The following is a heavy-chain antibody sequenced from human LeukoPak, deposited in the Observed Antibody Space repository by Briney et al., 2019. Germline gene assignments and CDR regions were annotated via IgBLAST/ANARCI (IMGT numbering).Heavy chain of an antibody. V-gene: IGHV3-30*18. J-gene: IGHJ4*02. Sequence: GGSLRLSCAASGFTVSWYGMHWVRQAPGKGLEWVAVMSHDGSNKYYADSLKGRFTISRDNSKNTLYLQMNSLIAEDTAVYYCAKESGVYCSGGSCYLDHWGQGTLVTVSS. CDR2: MSHDGSNK. CDR3: AKESGVYCSGGSCYLDH. D-gene: IGHD2-15*01. CDR1: GFTVSWYG.